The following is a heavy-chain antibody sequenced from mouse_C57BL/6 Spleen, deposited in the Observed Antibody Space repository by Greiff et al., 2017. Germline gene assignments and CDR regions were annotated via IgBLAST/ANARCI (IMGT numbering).Heavy chain of an antibody. CDR1: GYTFTDSY. J-gene: IGHJ2*01. V-gene: IGHV1-76*01. CDR2: IYPGSGNT. Sequence: VQLQESGAELVRPGASVKLSCKASGYTFTDSYINWVKQRPGQGLEWIARIYPGSGNTYYNEKFKGKATLTAEKSSSTAYMQLSSLRSEGAAVYFCARAGDGYFDYWGQGTTLTVSS. CDR3: ARAGDGYFDY.